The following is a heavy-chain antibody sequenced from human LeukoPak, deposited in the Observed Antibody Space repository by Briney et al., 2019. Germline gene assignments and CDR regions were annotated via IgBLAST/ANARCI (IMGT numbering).Heavy chain of an antibody. Sequence: GASVKVSCKASGYTFTGYYMHWVRQAPGQGLEWMGWINPNSGGTNYAQKFQGRVTMTGDTSISTAYMELSRLRSDDTAVYYCARGEGLLSGNRPVDYWGQGTLVTVSS. CDR1: GYTFTGYY. CDR2: INPNSGGT. V-gene: IGHV1-2*02. CDR3: ARGEGLLSGNRPVDY. J-gene: IGHJ4*02. D-gene: IGHD1-26*01.